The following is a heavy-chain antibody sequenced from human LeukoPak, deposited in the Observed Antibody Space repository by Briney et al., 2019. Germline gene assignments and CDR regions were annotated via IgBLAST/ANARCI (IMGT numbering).Heavy chain of an antibody. D-gene: IGHD5-18*01. CDR3: ARIGDPIHDAFDI. V-gene: IGHV3-48*03. Sequence: GGSLRLSCAASGFTFSSYEMNWVRQAPGKGLEWVSYISSSGSTIYYADSVKGRFTISRDNAKNSLYLQMNSLRAEDTAVYYCARIGDPIHDAFDIWGQGTMVTVSS. J-gene: IGHJ3*02. CDR2: ISSSGSTI. CDR1: GFTFSSYE.